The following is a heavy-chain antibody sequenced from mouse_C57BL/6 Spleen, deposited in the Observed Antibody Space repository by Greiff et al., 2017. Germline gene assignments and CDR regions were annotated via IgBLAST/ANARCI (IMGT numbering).Heavy chain of an antibody. D-gene: IGHD2-4*01. CDR2: IDPETGGT. Sequence: FQLQQSGAELVRPGASVTLSCEASGYTFTDYEMHWVKQTPVHGLEWIGAIDPETGGTAYTQKFKGKAILTADKSSSTAYMELRSLTSEDSAVYYCTSYDSSGMDYWGQGTSVTVAS. CDR3: TSYDSSGMDY. CDR1: GYTFTDYE. V-gene: IGHV1-15*01. J-gene: IGHJ4*01.